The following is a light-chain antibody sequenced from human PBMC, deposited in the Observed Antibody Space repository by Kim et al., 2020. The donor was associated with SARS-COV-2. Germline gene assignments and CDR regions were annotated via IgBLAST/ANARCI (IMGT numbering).Light chain of an antibody. Sequence: SVYIGDTVIISCRASESIGTGLAWYQHKPGQAPRLLIQAASTLQSGVPGRFSGSGFGTDFTLTISSLQPEDVASYFCQQGFFYPYTFGQGTKLEI. J-gene: IGKJ2*01. V-gene: IGKV1-12*01. CDR1: ESIGTG. CDR2: AAS. CDR3: QQGFFYPYT.